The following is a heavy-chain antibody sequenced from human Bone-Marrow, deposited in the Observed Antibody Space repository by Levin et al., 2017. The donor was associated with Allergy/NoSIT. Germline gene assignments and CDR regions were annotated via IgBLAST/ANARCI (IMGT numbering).Heavy chain of an antibody. CDR3: ASPKPYTTSYTFEL. J-gene: IGHJ3*01. V-gene: IGHV4-4*02. CDR1: AASTTSVNW. Sequence: PSETLSLTCAMTAASTTSVNWCSWVRPAPGKGLEWIGEISHGGSTTYNPSLKSRVTISVDKSRNVFSLRLTSVTAAATATSSCASPKPYTTSYTFELWGQGTMVVVSA. D-gene: IGHD2-2*02. CDR2: ISHGGST.